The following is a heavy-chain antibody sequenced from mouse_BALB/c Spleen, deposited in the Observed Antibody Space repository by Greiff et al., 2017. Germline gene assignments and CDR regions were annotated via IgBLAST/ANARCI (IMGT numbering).Heavy chain of an antibody. Sequence: EVQLVESGGDLVKPGGSLKLSCAASGFTFSSFGMHWVRQAPEKGLEWVAYISSGSSTIYYADTVKGRFTISRDNPKNTLFLQMTSLRSEDTAMYYCASDGNYPRFAYWGQGTLVTVSA. CDR2: ISSGSSTI. CDR3: ASDGNYPRFAY. D-gene: IGHD2-1*01. V-gene: IGHV5-17*02. CDR1: GFTFSSFG. J-gene: IGHJ3*01.